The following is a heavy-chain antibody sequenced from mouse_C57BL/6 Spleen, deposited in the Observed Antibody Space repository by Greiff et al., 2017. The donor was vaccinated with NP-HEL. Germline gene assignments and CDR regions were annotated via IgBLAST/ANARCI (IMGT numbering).Heavy chain of an antibody. CDR1: GFTFSDYG. D-gene: IGHD1-1*01. CDR3: ARGGYYGSIGYFDV. J-gene: IGHJ1*03. Sequence: EVMLVESGGGLVKPGGSLKLSCAASGFTFSDYGMHWVRQAPEKGLEWVAYISSGSSTIYYADKVKGRFTIPRDNATHTLFLQMTSLRSEDTAMYYCARGGYYGSIGYFDVWGTGTTVTVSS. V-gene: IGHV5-17*01. CDR2: ISSGSSTI.